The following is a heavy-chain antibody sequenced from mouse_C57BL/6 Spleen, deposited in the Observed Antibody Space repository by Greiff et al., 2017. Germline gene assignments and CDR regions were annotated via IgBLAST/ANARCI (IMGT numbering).Heavy chain of an antibody. CDR2: IYPGSGST. V-gene: IGHV1-55*01. Sequence: QVQLQQPGAELVKPGASVKMSCKASGYTFTSYWITWVKQRPGQGLEWIGDIYPGSGSTNYNEKFKSKATLTVDTSSSTAYMQLSSLTSEDSAVYYCAKMIYYYGSSHYAMDYWGQGTSVTVSS. CDR1: GYTFTSYW. J-gene: IGHJ4*01. D-gene: IGHD1-1*01. CDR3: AKMIYYYGSSHYAMDY.